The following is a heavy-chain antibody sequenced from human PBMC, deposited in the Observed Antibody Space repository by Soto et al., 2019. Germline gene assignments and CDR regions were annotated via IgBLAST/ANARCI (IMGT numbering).Heavy chain of an antibody. D-gene: IGHD3-22*01. CDR2: IIPLFGTA. J-gene: IGHJ4*02. CDR3: ARLVSTMITFDY. Sequence: QVQLVQSGAEVKKPGSSVKISCKTSGDSFKNYAIGWVRQVPGQGLEWTGSIIPLFGTANYARIFEGRVTITADKSTTTVYMELGSLRSEDTAVYYCARLVSTMITFDYWGQATLVTVSS. V-gene: IGHV1-69*06. CDR1: GDSFKNYA.